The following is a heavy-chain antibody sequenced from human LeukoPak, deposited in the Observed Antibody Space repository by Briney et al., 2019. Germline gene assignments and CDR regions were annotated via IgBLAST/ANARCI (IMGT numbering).Heavy chain of an antibody. CDR2: ISGSGDNT. D-gene: IGHD3-22*01. CDR1: GFTFSSYA. J-gene: IGHJ4*02. Sequence: GGSLRLSCAASGFTFSSYAMSWVRQAPGKGLEWVSGISGSGDNTHYADSVKGRFTISRDNSKNTLYVQVNSLGTEDTAAYYCAKGSFYDSSGSFYFDYWGQGTLVTVSS. CDR3: AKGSFYDSSGSFYFDY. V-gene: IGHV3-23*01.